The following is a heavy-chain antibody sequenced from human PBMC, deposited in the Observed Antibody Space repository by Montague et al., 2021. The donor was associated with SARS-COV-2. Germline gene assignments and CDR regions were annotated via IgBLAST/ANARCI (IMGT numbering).Heavy chain of an antibody. CDR3: SKDTFCPEDY. V-gene: IGHV3-74*01. CDR2: INEDGSRI. D-gene: IGHD3-3*01. J-gene: IGHJ4*02. Sequence: SLRLSCAASGFTVSRYWMHWVRQVPGKGLVWVARINEDGSRIDHADSVKGRFAISKDYGKNTLYLQMNSLRAEDTAVYYCSKDTFCPEDYWGQGTLVTVSS. CDR1: GFTVSRYW.